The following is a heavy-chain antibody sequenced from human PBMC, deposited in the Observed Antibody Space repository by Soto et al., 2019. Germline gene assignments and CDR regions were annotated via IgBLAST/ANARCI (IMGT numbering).Heavy chain of an antibody. CDR2: ISSSSSYI. CDR3: ARDLGGHSISWTKPGVGDAFDI. J-gene: IGHJ3*02. V-gene: IGHV3-21*01. CDR1: GFTFSSYS. D-gene: IGHD6-13*01. Sequence: GGSLRLSCAASGFTFSSYSMNWVRQAPGKGLEWVSSISSSSSYIYYADSVKGRFTISRDNAKNSLYLQMNSLRAEDTAVYYCARDLGGHSISWTKPGVGDAFDIWGQGTMVTVSS.